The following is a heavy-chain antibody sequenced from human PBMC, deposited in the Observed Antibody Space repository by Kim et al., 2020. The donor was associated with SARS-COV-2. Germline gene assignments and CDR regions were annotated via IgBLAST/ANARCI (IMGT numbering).Heavy chain of an antibody. D-gene: IGHD1-26*01. J-gene: IGHJ4*02. V-gene: IGHV4-31*02. CDR3: ARVSLVGYSGSSYYFDY. Sequence: LKSRVTISVDTSKNQFSLKLSSVTAADTAVYYCARVSLVGYSGSSYYFDYWGQGTLVTVSS.